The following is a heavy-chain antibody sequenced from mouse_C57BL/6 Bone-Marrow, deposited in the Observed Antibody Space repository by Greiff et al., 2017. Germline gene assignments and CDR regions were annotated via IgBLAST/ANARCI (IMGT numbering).Heavy chain of an antibody. CDR3: TTPFYYGSSFYWYCDV. Sequence: VQLQQSGAELVRPGASVKLSCPASGFNIKADYMHWVKQRPEQGLEWIGWIDPENGDTEYASKFQGKAPITADTSSNTAYLHLSSLPPADTAVYYCTTPFYYGSSFYWYCDVWGTGTTVTVAS. V-gene: IGHV14-4*01. D-gene: IGHD1-1*01. J-gene: IGHJ1*03. CDR1: GFNIKADY. CDR2: IDPENGDT.